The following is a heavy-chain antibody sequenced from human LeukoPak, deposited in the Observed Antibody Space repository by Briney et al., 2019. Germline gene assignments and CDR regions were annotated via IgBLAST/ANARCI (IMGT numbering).Heavy chain of an antibody. V-gene: IGHV3-23*01. Sequence: SGGSLRLSCAAFGFTFSSYAMGWVRQAPGKGLEWVSAISGSGGDTYYADSVKGRFTFSRDNSKNTLYLQMNSLRPEDTALYYCAKAVWFGEFDYYFFGVDVWGQGTTVTVSS. J-gene: IGHJ6*02. CDR3: AKAVWFGEFDYYFFGVDV. CDR1: GFTFSSYA. D-gene: IGHD3-10*01. CDR2: ISGSGGDT.